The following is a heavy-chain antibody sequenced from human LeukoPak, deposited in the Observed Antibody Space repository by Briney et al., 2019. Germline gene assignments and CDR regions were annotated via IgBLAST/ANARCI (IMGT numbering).Heavy chain of an antibody. Sequence: ASVKVSCKASGYTFTGYYMHWVRQAPGQGLEWMGWISAYNGNTNYAQKLQGRVTMTTDTSTSTAYMELRSLRSDDTAVYYCARDGGLRYFDWSPQFDPWGQGTLVTVSS. CDR1: GYTFTGYY. CDR3: ARDGGLRYFDWSPQFDP. V-gene: IGHV1-18*04. J-gene: IGHJ5*02. CDR2: ISAYNGNT. D-gene: IGHD3-9*01.